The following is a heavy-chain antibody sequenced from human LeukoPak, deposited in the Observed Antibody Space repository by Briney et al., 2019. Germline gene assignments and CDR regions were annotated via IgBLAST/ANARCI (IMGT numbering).Heavy chain of an antibody. CDR1: GGSFSGYY. CDR2: INHSGST. D-gene: IGHD6-19*01. V-gene: IGHV4-34*01. J-gene: IGHJ4*02. Sequence: SETLSLTCAVYGGSFSGYYWSWIRQPPGKGLEWIGEINHSGSTNYNPFLKSRVTISVDTSKNQFSLKLSSVTAADTAVYYCARRRAVAGTVDYWGQGTLVTVSS. CDR3: ARRRAVAGTVDY.